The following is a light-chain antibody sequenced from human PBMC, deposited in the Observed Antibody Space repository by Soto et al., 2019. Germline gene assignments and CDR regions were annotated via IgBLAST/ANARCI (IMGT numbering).Light chain of an antibody. Sequence: AIPLTQSPSSLSAFVGDRVTITCRARHDISSALAWYQQKPGRAPKLLIYDASKLQSGVPSRFSGSGYGTDFTLTISSLQPEDFATYSCQQFNNYPRTFGQGTKVEIK. V-gene: IGKV1D-13*01. CDR1: HDISSA. J-gene: IGKJ1*01. CDR3: QQFNNYPRT. CDR2: DAS.